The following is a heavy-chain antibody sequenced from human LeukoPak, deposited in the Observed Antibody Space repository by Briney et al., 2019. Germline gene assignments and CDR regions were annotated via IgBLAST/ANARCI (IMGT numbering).Heavy chain of an antibody. Sequence: SETLSLTCTVSHGSINSYYWSWIRQPPGKGLEWIGYISNSGSTKYNPSLRSRVTISVDTPKNLFSLKLTSMTAADTAFYYCARCRDEFADYGFTSWGQGTLVTVSS. CDR3: ARCRDEFADYGFTS. CDR1: HGSINSYY. CDR2: ISNSGST. V-gene: IGHV4-59*01. D-gene: IGHD4-17*01. J-gene: IGHJ1*01.